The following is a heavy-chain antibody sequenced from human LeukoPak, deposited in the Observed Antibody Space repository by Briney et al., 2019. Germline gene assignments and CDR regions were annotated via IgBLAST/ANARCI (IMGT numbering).Heavy chain of an antibody. CDR2: FYSDGRT. CDR1: GFTVSSNY. CDR3: TTNFDYGDYPDY. Sequence: GGSLRLSCAASGFTVSSNYMSWVRQAPGKGLEWLSTFYSDGRTYPADAVKGRFTISRDNSKNTLYLQMNSLRAEDTAVYYCTTNFDYGDYPDYWGQGTLVTVSP. D-gene: IGHD4-17*01. V-gene: IGHV3-66*01. J-gene: IGHJ4*02.